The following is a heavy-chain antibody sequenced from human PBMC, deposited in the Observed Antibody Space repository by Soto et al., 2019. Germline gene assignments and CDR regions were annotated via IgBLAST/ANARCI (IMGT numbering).Heavy chain of an antibody. V-gene: IGHV3-23*01. Sequence: PGGSLRLSCAASGFTFSSYAMSWVRQAPGKGLEWVSAISGSGGSTYYADSVKGRFTISRDNSKNTLYLQMNSLRAEDTAVYYCAKAHLRAYSGYDTGLPGYWGQGTLVTVSS. CDR2: ISGSGGST. J-gene: IGHJ1*01. D-gene: IGHD5-12*01. CDR1: GFTFSSYA. CDR3: AKAHLRAYSGYDTGLPGY.